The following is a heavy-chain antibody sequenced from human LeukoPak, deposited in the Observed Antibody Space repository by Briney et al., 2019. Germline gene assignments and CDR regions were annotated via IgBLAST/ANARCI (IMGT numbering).Heavy chain of an antibody. CDR3: AKDRIPDGRYSIDF. D-gene: IGHD5-24*01. CDR1: GFTFNTYA. J-gene: IGHJ4*02. V-gene: IGHV3-23*01. CDR2: IIGNGGDI. Sequence: GGSLRLSCAASGFTFNTYAMTWVRQAPGKGLEWVSVIIGNGGDIHYAGSARGRFTISRDNSKNTLYLQMNSLRVEDTAVYYCAKDRIPDGRYSIDFWGPGTLVTVSS.